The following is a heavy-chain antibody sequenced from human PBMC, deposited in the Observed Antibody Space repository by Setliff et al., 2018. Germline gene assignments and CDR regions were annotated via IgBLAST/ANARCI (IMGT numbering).Heavy chain of an antibody. J-gene: IGHJ3*02. V-gene: IGHV4-4*02. Sequence: KPSETLSLTCDVSGGSISSSNWWSWVRQSPEKGLEWIGEIYHTGRTSYNPSFRSRVTISVDKSNNQFSLNLNSVTAADTAVYYCARERALLPVAGTGADPLDIWGQGTMVTVSS. CDR1: GGSISSSNW. CDR3: ARERALLPVAGTGADPLDI. CDR2: IYHTGRT. D-gene: IGHD6-19*01.